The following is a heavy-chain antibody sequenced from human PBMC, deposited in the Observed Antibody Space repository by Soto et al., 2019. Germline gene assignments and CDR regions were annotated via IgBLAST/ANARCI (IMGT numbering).Heavy chain of an antibody. Sequence: EVRLVESGGGLAQPGRSLRLSCAASGFIFDDYAMHWVRQAPGKGLEWVSGISWNSGFIGYADSVRGRFTISRDYAKNSLYLEMNSLRAEDTALYYCAKDIFVLRSSAWTTFDFDSWGQGTLVTVSS. CDR2: ISWNSGFI. J-gene: IGHJ4*02. CDR3: AKDIFVLRSSAWTTFDFDS. V-gene: IGHV3-9*01. CDR1: GFIFDDYA. D-gene: IGHD6-25*01.